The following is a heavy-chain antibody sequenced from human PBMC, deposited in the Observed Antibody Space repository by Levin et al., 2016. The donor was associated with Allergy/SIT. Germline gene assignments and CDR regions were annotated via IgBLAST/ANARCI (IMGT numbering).Heavy chain of an antibody. CDR3: ARAVVVAPLYGMDV. D-gene: IGHD2-15*01. CDR2: INHSGST. Sequence: SETLSLTCTVSGGSISSSSYYWGWIRQPPGKGLEWIGEINHSGSTNYNPSLKSRVTISVDTSKNQFSLKLSSVTAADTAVYYCARAVVVAPLYGMDVWGQGTTVTVSS. V-gene: IGHV4-39*07. J-gene: IGHJ6*02. CDR1: GGSISSSSYY.